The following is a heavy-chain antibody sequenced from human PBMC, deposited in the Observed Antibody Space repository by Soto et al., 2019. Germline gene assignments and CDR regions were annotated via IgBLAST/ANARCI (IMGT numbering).Heavy chain of an antibody. CDR3: AGEGGWYVDY. CDR2: IKADNTNT. Sequence: QVQLVQSGAEEKKPGASVKVSCKASGFTFSGYTIHWVRQAPGQRLEWMGWIKADNTNTKYSQKFQGRVTITRDTSASTVYMELGSLGSEDTAVYYCAGEGGWYVDYWGQGTLVTVSS. D-gene: IGHD6-19*01. J-gene: IGHJ4*02. V-gene: IGHV1-3*05. CDR1: GFTFSGYT.